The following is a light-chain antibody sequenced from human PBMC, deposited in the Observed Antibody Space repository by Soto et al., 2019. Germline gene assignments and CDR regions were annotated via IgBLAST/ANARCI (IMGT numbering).Light chain of an antibody. V-gene: IGLV2-14*01. J-gene: IGLJ1*01. CDR1: SSDIGGYNY. CDR2: DVS. CDR3: SSFTSRHTYV. Sequence: QSALTQPASVSGSPGQSTTISCTGTSSDIGGYNYVSWYQQLPGEAPKLIIYDVSDQPSGVSTRFSGSKSGNTASLTISGLQAEDEGDYYCSSFTSRHTYVFGTGTKLTVL.